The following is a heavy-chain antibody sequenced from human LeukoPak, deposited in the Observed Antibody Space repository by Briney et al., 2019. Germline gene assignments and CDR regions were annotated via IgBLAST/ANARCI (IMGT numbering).Heavy chain of an antibody. CDR2: INHSEST. D-gene: IGHD6-19*01. Sequence: SETLSLTCAVYGGSFSGYYWSWIRQPPGKGLEWIGEINHSESTNYNPSLKSRVTISVDTSKNQFSLKLSSVTAADTAVYYCARGLSRYSSGWYGFDYWGQGTLVTVSS. CDR3: ARGLSRYSSGWYGFDY. J-gene: IGHJ4*02. CDR1: GGSFSGYY. V-gene: IGHV4-34*01.